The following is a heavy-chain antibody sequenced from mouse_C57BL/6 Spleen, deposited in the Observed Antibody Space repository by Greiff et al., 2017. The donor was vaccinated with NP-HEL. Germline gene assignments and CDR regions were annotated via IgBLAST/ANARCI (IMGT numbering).Heavy chain of an antibody. D-gene: IGHD1-1*01. CDR3: ARYILHNWYFDV. V-gene: IGHV7-3*01. J-gene: IGHJ1*03. CDR1: GFTFTDYY. CDR2: IRNKANGYTT. Sequence: EVKLMESGGGLVQPGGSLSLSCAASGFTFTDYYMSWVRQPPGKALEWLGFIRNKANGYTTEYSASVKGRFTISRDNSQSILYLQMNALRAEDSATYYCARYILHNWYFDVRGTGTTGNVSS.